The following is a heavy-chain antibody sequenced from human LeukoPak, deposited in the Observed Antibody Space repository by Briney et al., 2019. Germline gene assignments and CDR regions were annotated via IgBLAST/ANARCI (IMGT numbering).Heavy chain of an antibody. D-gene: IGHD6-19*01. Sequence: PSETLSLTCTVSGGSISTDASYWAWIRQPPGKGLEWIGSVYYSGSTYYSSSLKSRVTLSVDTSKNQFSLKMSSVTAADTAVFYCARLFSRGWEYHFGLDVWGQGTTVTVS. CDR3: ARLFSRGWEYHFGLDV. V-gene: IGHV4-39*01. J-gene: IGHJ6*02. CDR2: VYYSGST. CDR1: GGSISTDASY.